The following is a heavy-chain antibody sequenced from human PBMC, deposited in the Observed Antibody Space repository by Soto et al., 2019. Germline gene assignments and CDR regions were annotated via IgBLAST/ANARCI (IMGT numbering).Heavy chain of an antibody. V-gene: IGHV3-74*01. D-gene: IGHD3-22*01. CDR3: ARGVLYYYDSSGYYYLGY. J-gene: IGHJ4*02. Sequence: PGGSLRLSCAVSGFTFSAYWMHWVRQVPGKGLTWVSRISDDGSTATYADSVKGRFTISRDNAKNSLYLQMNSLRAEDTAVYYCARGVLYYYDSSGYYYLGYWGQGTQVTVSS. CDR2: ISDDGSTA. CDR1: GFTFSAYW.